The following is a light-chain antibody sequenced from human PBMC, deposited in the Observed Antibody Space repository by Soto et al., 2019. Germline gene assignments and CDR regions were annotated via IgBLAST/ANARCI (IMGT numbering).Light chain of an antibody. CDR2: DAF. CDR1: QSSSW. J-gene: IGKJ4*01. CDR3: QQYNSYSPLT. Sequence: DIQMTQSPSSLSSSVGDRVTITCRASQSSSWLAWYQQKPGKAPKLLIFDAFSLESGVPSRFSGSRSGTEFTLTISSLQPDDYASYYCQQYNSYSPLTFGGGTKVDIK. V-gene: IGKV1-5*01.